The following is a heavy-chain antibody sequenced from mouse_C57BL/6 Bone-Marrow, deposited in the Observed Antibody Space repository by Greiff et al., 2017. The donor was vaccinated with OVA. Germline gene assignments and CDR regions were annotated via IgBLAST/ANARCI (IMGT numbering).Heavy chain of an antibody. CDR2: IDPETGGT. D-gene: IGHD2-12*01. V-gene: IGHV1-15*01. Sequence: QVQLKQSGAELVRPGASVTLSCKASGYTFTDYEMHWVKQTPVHGLEWIGAIDPETGGTAYNQKFKGKAILTADKSSSTAYMELRSLTSEDSAVYYCTRGGVSDRPYHWYFDVWGTGTTVTVSS. CDR3: TRGGVSDRPYHWYFDV. CDR1: GYTFTDYE. J-gene: IGHJ1*03.